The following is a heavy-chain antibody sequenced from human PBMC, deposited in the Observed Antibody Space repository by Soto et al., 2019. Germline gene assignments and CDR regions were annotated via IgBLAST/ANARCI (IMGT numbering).Heavy chain of an antibody. CDR2: ISSSSNTI. CDR1: GFTFSSYS. J-gene: IGHJ6*03. CDR3: ARLLVDPWYMDV. V-gene: IGHV3-48*01. D-gene: IGHD1-26*01. Sequence: EVQLVESGGGLVQPGGSLRLSCAASGFTFSSYSMNWVRQAPGKGLEWVSYISSSSNTIYYADSVKGRFTISRDNAKNSLYLQMNSRRAEDTAVDYCARLLVDPWYMDVWGQGTTVTVSS.